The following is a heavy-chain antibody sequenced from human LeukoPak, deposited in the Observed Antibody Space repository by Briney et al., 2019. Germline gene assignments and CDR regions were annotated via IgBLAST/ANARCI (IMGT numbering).Heavy chain of an antibody. CDR2: IYYSGST. Sequence: SETLSLTCTVSGGSISSSSYYWGWIRQPPGKGLEWIGSIYYSGSTYYNPSLKSRVTISVDTSKNQFSLKLSSVTAADTAVYYCAKTTVTTTGYYYYYYMDVWGKGTTVTISS. D-gene: IGHD4-17*01. V-gene: IGHV4-39*01. CDR3: AKTTVTTTGYYYYYYMDV. J-gene: IGHJ6*03. CDR1: GGSISSSSYY.